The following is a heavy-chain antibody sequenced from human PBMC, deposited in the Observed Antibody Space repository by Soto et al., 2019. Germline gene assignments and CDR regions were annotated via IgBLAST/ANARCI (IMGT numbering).Heavy chain of an antibody. Sequence: QALLEQSGAEMKKPGSSVTVSCKASRGTFNSYAISWVRQAPGQGLEWMGGIIPIFGLTNYAQKFQGRVTLTADKVTDTAYMELGGLTPGDAAVYFCARAGVALGAGECSFNAFELWGRGTSVTVSS. CDR3: ARAGVALGAGECSFNAFEL. V-gene: IGHV1-69*17. CDR1: RGTFNSYA. CDR2: IIPIFGLT. J-gene: IGHJ3*01. D-gene: IGHD3-3*01.